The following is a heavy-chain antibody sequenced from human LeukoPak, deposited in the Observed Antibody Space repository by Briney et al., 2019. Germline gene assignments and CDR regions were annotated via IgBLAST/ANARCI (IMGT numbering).Heavy chain of an antibody. CDR2: ISAYNGNT. CDR1: GYTFTSYG. V-gene: IGHV1-18*01. D-gene: IGHD6-6*01. CDR3: ARDGSAYSSSSSSDPPYYYYYMDV. Sequence: GASVKVSCKASGYTFTSYGISWVRQAPGQGLEWMGWISAYNGNTNYAQKLQGRVTMTTDTSTSTAYMELRSLRSDDTAVYYCARDGSAYSSSSSSDPPYYYYYMDVWGKGTTVTVSS. J-gene: IGHJ6*03.